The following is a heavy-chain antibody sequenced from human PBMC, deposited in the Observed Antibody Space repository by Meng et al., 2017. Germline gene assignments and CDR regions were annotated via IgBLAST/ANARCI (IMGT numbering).Heavy chain of an antibody. CDR3: AREPGIAVAGRGGFDY. CDR1: GFTFSRYG. D-gene: IGHD6-19*01. V-gene: IGHV3-33*01. J-gene: IGHJ4*02. Sequence: VQRVESGGGGGQPGRSLRLSWAASGFTFSRYGMHWVRQAPGKGLEWVAVIWYDGSNKYYADSVKGRFTISRDNSKNTLYLQMNSLRAEDTAVYYCAREPGIAVAGRGGFDYWGQGTLVTVSS. CDR2: IWYDGSNK.